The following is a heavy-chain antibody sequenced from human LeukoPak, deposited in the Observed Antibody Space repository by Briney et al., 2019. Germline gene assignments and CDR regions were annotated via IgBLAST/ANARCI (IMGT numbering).Heavy chain of an antibody. CDR1: GFTFSRYW. J-gene: IGHJ3*02. Sequence: GGSLRLPCAASGFTFSRYWMSWVRQAPGKGLEWVANIKQDGSEKYYVDSVKGRFTISRDNAKNSLYLQMNSLRAEDTAVYYCARDNYWASSSWPVTNAFDIWGQGTMVTASS. D-gene: IGHD6-13*01. V-gene: IGHV3-7*01. CDR2: IKQDGSEK. CDR3: ARDNYWASSSWPVTNAFDI.